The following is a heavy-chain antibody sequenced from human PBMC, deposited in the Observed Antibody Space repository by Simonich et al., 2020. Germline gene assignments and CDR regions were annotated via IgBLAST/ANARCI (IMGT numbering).Heavy chain of an antibody. V-gene: IGHV4-59*05. CDR1: GGSISSYY. CDR2: IYYRGST. D-gene: IGHD6-13*01. J-gene: IGHJ4*02. Sequence: QVQLQESGPGLVKPSETLSLTCTVSGGSISSYYWSWIRQPPGKGLEWIGSIYYRGSTYYNPSLKSRVTISVDTSKNQFSLKLSSVTAADTAVYYCATLYSSSWYYWGQGTLVTVSS. CDR3: ATLYSSSWYY.